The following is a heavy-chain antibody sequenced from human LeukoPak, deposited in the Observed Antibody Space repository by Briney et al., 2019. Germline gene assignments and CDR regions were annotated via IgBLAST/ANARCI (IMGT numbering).Heavy chain of an antibody. J-gene: IGHJ5*02. V-gene: IGHV1-8*02. CDR1: GYTFTNFD. D-gene: IGHD1-14*01. CDR2: INLNNGDT. CDR3: ARGRIGIA. Sequence: ASVKVSCKASGYTFTNFDVNWARQAAGQGLEWMGDINLNNGDTDSAQKFQGRLPMTRDPSINTAYMELSSLRSDDSAMYYCARGRIGIAWGQGTLVTVSS.